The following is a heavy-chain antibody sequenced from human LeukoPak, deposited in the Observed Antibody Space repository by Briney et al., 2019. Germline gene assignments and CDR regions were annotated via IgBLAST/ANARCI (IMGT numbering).Heavy chain of an antibody. Sequence: PGGSLRLSCAASGFTFSRYWMHWLRQAPGKGLVWVSRISLDGSSNYYADPVKGRFTISRDNSKNTLEFQMSSMRADTVGESYGEEDNVGGDIVVVWRAFDIWGQGTMVTVSS. CDR3: EEDNVGGDIVVVWRAFDI. CDR2: ISLDGSSN. J-gene: IGHJ3*02. V-gene: IGHV3-74*01. CDR1: GFTFSRYW. D-gene: IGHD2-2*01.